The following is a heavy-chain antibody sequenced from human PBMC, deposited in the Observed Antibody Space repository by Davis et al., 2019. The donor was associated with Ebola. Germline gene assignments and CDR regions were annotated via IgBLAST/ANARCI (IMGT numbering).Heavy chain of an antibody. CDR1: GFTFSSYG. Sequence: GESLKISCAASGFTFSSYGMHWVRQAPGKGLEWVAVIWYDGSNKYYADSVKGRFTISRDNSKNTLYLQMNSLRAEDTAVYYCARAGSYSSSWQTRHFDYWGQGTLVTVSS. J-gene: IGHJ4*02. CDR3: ARAGSYSSSWQTRHFDY. D-gene: IGHD6-13*01. V-gene: IGHV3-33*01. CDR2: IWYDGSNK.